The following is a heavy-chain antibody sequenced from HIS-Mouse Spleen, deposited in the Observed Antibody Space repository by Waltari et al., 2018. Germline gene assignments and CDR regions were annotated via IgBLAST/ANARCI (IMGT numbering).Heavy chain of an antibody. J-gene: IGHJ4*02. CDR1: GYTFTGYY. CDR3: ASGIIAVAGTGDY. Sequence: QVQLVQSGAEVKKPGASVKVSCKASGYTFTGYYMHWGRQAPGQGLEWMGWINPNSGDTSISTAYMELSRLRSDDTAVYYCASGIIAVAGTGDYWGQGTLVTVSS. D-gene: IGHD6-19*01. CDR2: INPNSG. V-gene: IGHV1-2*02.